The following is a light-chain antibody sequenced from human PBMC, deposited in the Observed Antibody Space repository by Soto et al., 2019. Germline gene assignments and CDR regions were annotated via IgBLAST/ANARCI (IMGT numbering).Light chain of an antibody. J-gene: IGLJ3*02. Sequence: QPVLTPSPSASASLGASVNHTWTLSSGHSNYAIAWHQQQPEKGPRFLMKVNNDGSLHKGDEIPDRFSGSTSGADRYLAIASLASELEAGSYWQTWGDGIRVFGGGTEVTVL. CDR2: VNNDGSL. V-gene: IGLV4-69*01. CDR3: QTWGDGIRV. CDR1: SGHSNYA.